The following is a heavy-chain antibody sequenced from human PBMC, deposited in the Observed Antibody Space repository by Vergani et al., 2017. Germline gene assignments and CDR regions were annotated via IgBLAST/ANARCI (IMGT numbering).Heavy chain of an antibody. CDR3: AKDRQRITMIVAFVGDY. CDR1: GFTFSSYA. D-gene: IGHD3-22*01. J-gene: IGHJ4*02. CDR2: ISGIGGST. Sequence: EVQLLESGGGLVQPGGSLRLSCAASGFTFSSYAMSWVRQAPGKGLGWVSVISGIGGSTYYADSVKGRFTISRDNSKNTLYLQMNSLRADDTAVYYCAKDRQRITMIVAFVGDYWGQGTLVTVSS. V-gene: IGHV3-23*01.